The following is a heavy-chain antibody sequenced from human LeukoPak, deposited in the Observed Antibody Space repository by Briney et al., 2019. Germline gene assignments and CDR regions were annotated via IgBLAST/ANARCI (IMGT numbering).Heavy chain of an antibody. V-gene: IGHV3-21*01. CDR2: ISGSNSYI. CDR1: GFTFSSYT. D-gene: IGHD3/OR15-3a*01. J-gene: IGHJ4*02. CDR3: ARDLDGGSALYYFDY. Sequence: PGGSLRLSCAASGFTFSSYTMHWIRQAPGKGLEWVSSISGSNSYIFYADSVKGRFTVSRDNAKDSLYLQMNSLRAEDTAVYYCARDLDGGSALYYFDYWGQGTLVTVSS.